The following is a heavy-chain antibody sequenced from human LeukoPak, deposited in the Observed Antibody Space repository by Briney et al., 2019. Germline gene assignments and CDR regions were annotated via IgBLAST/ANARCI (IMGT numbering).Heavy chain of an antibody. V-gene: IGHV4-39*01. CDR3: ARHDRIIASPLV. CDR2: IYYSGTT. CDR1: GVSISSSSYN. J-gene: IGHJ4*02. Sequence: NTSETLSLTCIVSGVSISSSSYNWGWIRQPPGKGLEWIGSIYYSGTTYYNPSLKSRLTISVDTSKNQFSLNLSSVTAADTAMYYCARHDRIIASPLVWGQRILVTVSS. D-gene: IGHD2/OR15-2a*01.